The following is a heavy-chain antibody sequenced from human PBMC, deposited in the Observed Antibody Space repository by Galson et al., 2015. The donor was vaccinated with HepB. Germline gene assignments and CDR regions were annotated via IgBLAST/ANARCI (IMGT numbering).Heavy chain of an antibody. CDR1: GGSVSRGSHY. J-gene: IGHJ6*02. V-gene: IGHV4-61*01. Sequence: ETLSLTWTVSGGSVSRGSHYWSWIRQPPGKGLEWIGYIYYSGSTNYNPSLKSRVTISVDTSKTQFSLKLSSVTAADTAVNYCARDEAGTTPYYYYGMDVWGQGTTVTVSS. CDR3: ARDEAGTTPYYYYGMDV. CDR2: IYYSGST. D-gene: IGHD1-7*01.